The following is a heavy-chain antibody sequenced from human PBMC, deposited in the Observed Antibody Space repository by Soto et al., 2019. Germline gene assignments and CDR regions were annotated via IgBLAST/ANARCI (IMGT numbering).Heavy chain of an antibody. CDR2: IDPSDSYT. CDR1: GYSFTSYW. CDR3: ARRSYGDYVRPDYGMDV. D-gene: IGHD4-17*01. Sequence: PGESLKISCKGSGYSFTSYWISWVRQMPGKGLEWMGRIDPSDSYTNYSPSFQGHVTISADKSISTAYLQWSSLKASDTAMYYCARRSYGDYVRPDYGMDVWGQGTTVTVSS. J-gene: IGHJ6*02. V-gene: IGHV5-10-1*01.